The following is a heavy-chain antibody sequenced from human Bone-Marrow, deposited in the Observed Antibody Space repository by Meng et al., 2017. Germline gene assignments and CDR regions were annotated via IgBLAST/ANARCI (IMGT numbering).Heavy chain of an antibody. Sequence: QVQRVQSGAEVTKPGASVKVPCQASGYTFTGYYMNWVRQAPGQGLEWMGRINPNSGGTNYAQKFQGRVTMTRDTSISTAYMELSRLRSDDTAVYYCARDLGGSDDYWGQGTLVTVSS. CDR2: INPNSGGT. D-gene: IGHD3-16*01. CDR1: GYTFTGYY. V-gene: IGHV1-2*06. J-gene: IGHJ4*02. CDR3: ARDLGGSDDY.